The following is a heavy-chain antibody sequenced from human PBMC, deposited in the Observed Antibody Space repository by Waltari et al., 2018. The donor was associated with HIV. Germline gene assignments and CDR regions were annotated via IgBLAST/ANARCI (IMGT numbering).Heavy chain of an antibody. Sequence: QVQLVQSGAEVKKPGSSVKVSCKASGGTFSSYAISWVRQAPGQGLEWMGGIIPIIGTANYAQKFQGRVKMTADKSTSTAYMELSSLRSEDTAVYYCARAGSMVYAIPTLVGRFDPWGQGTLVTVSS. CDR1: GGTFSSYA. CDR2: IIPIIGTA. D-gene: IGHD2-8*01. CDR3: ARAGSMVYAIPTLVGRFDP. J-gene: IGHJ5*02. V-gene: IGHV1-69*06.